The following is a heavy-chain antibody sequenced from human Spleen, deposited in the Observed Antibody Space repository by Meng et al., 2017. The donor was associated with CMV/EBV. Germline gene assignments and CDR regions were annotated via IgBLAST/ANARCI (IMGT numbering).Heavy chain of an antibody. CDR2: IIPIYGTT. V-gene: IGHV1-69*05. Sequence: ASGGTFRTYAVTCVRQAPGQELEWMRRIIPIYGTTNYAQKFQGRVTITTDESTGTAYMELSSLRSEDAAFYYCARSCNGNTCPFDFWGQGTLVTVSS. CDR3: ARSCNGNTCPFDF. D-gene: IGHD2/OR15-2a*01. CDR1: GGTFRTYA. J-gene: IGHJ4*02.